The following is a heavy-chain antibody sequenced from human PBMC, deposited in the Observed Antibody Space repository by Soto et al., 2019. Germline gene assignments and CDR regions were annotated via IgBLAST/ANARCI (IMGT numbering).Heavy chain of an antibody. CDR1: GFTFSSYS. J-gene: IGHJ4*02. CDR2: ISSSSSYI. V-gene: IGHV3-21*01. D-gene: IGHD3-10*01. Sequence: GGSLRLSCAASGFTFSSYSMNWVRQAPGKGLEWVSSISSSSSYIYYADSVKGRFTISRDNAKNSLYLQMNSLRAEDTAVYYCARDGVYYGSGSYYNRVDYWGQGTLVTVS. CDR3: ARDGVYYGSGSYYNRVDY.